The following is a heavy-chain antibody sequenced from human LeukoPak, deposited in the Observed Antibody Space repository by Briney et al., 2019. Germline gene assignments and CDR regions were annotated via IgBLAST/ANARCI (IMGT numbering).Heavy chain of an antibody. Sequence: GGSLRLSCAASGFTFSRYNMNWVRQAPGKGLEWVSSISSSSSYIYYADSVRGRFTISRDNAKNSLYLQVSSLRAEDTAVYYCAKGASDYGDYRGDFDYWGQGTTVTVSS. CDR1: GFTFSRYN. V-gene: IGHV3-21*01. D-gene: IGHD4-17*01. J-gene: IGHJ4*03. CDR3: AKGASDYGDYRGDFDY. CDR2: ISSSSSYI.